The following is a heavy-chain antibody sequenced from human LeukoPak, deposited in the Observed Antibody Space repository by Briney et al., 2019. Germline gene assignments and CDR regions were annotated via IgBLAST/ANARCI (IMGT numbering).Heavy chain of an antibody. D-gene: IGHD5-24*01. V-gene: IGHV3-30*04. J-gene: IGHJ4*02. CDR1: GFTFSSYA. CDR2: MSYDGGDK. Sequence: GGSLRLSCAASGFTFSSYAMHWVRQAPGKGLEWVAVMSYDGGDKYYADSVKGRFTISRDNSNNTLYLQMNGLRTEDTAVYYCARDARRDGYYRLLHYWGQGTLVTVSP. CDR3: ARDARRDGYYRLLHY.